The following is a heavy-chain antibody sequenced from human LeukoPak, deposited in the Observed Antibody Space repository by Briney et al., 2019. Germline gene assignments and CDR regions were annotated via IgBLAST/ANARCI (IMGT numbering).Heavy chain of an antibody. D-gene: IGHD2/OR15-2a*01. CDR1: GFTFISYN. CDR2: ISGSTGYI. J-gene: IGHJ6*02. CDR3: ARGLGGTTWYYGMDV. Sequence: GGSLRLSCAASGFTFISYNMNWVRQAPGKGLEWVSSISGSTGYIYYADSVKGRFTISRDNAENSLYLQMNSLRAEDTAVYYCARGLGGTTWYYGMDVWGQGTTVTVSS. V-gene: IGHV3-21*01.